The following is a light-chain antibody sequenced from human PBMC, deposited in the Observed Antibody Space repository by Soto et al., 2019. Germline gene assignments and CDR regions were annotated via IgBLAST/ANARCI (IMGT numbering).Light chain of an antibody. CDR1: QSISSN. J-gene: IGKJ1*01. CDR2: GAS. CDR3: QQYNNWPPWT. Sequence: EIVMTQSPATLSVSPGESATLSCRASQSISSNLAWYQQKPGQAPRLLISGASTRATGVPARFSGSVSGTEFTITISNLQSGDFAIYYCQQYNNWPPWTFGQGTNVEIK. V-gene: IGKV3-15*01.